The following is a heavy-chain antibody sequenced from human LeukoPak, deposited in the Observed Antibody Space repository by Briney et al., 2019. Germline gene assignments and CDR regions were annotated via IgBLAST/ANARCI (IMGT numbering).Heavy chain of an antibody. Sequence: ASVKVSCKASGGTFNSFAISWVRQAPGRGLEWVGRIIPLLGTPDYAQKFQGRVTITSDKYTGTAYIELSSLRSEDTAMYYCARMKYFDSTGYSHAEYFQHWGQGTLVIVSS. CDR3: ARMKYFDSTGYSHAEYFQH. D-gene: IGHD3-22*01. J-gene: IGHJ1*01. V-gene: IGHV1-69*04. CDR1: GGTFNSFA. CDR2: IIPLLGTP.